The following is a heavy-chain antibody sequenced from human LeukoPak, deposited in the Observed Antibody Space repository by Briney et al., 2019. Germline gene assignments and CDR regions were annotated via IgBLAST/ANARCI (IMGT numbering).Heavy chain of an antibody. Sequence: PSETLSLTCTVSGGSISSGSYYWSWIRQPAGKGLEWIGHIYTSGSTNYNPSLKSRVTISVDTSENQFSLKLSSVTAADTAVYYCARATYYYDSSGRTDAFDIWGQGTMVTVSS. CDR2: IYTSGST. J-gene: IGHJ3*02. D-gene: IGHD3-22*01. CDR3: ARATYYYDSSGRTDAFDI. V-gene: IGHV4-61*09. CDR1: GGSISSGSYY.